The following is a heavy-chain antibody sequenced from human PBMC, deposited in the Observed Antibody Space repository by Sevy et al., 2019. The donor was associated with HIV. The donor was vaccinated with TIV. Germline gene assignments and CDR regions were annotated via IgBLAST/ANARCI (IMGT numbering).Heavy chain of an antibody. Sequence: GGSLILSCAASGFTFSSSAMSWVRQAPGKGLEWVSGLSASGGSTYYANSVRGRFTISRDNSKNTLFLRMNSLRAEDTAVYYCATSMVRGVIITSSSGWPPFDHWGQGTLVTVSS. CDR3: ATSMVRGVIITSSSGWPPFDH. J-gene: IGHJ4*02. V-gene: IGHV3-23*01. CDR1: GFTFSSSA. CDR2: LSASGGST. D-gene: IGHD3-10*01.